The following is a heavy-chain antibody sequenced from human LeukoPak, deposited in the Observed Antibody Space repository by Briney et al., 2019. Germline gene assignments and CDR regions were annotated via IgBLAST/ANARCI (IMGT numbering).Heavy chain of an antibody. V-gene: IGHV1-2*02. J-gene: IGHJ6*03. CDR2: INPNSGGT. D-gene: IGHD3-3*01. CDR3: ARGNWAPPYDSWSGYLTYYYMDV. Sequence: ASVKVSCKASGYTFTSYYMHWVRQAPGQGLEWMGWINPNSGGTNYAQKFQGRVTMTRDTSISTAYMELSRLRSDDTAVYYCARGNWAPPYDSWSGYLTYYYMDVWGKGTTVTLSS. CDR1: GYTFTSYY.